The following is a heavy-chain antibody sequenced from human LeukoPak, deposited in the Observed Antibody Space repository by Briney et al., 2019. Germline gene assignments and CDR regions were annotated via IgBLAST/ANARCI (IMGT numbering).Heavy chain of an antibody. V-gene: IGHV3-23*01. J-gene: IGHJ4*02. Sequence: GGSLRLSCAASGFTFSSYAMSWVRQAPGKGLKWVSGISGSGGSTYYADSVKGRFTISRDNSKNTLYLQMNSLRAEDTAVYYCAKRSGSGLTMNNYWGQGTLVTVSS. CDR2: ISGSGGST. CDR1: GFTFSSYA. CDR3: AKRSGSGLTMNNY. D-gene: IGHD3-22*01.